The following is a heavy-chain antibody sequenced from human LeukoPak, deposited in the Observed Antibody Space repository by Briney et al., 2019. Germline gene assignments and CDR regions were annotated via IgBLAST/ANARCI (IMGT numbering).Heavy chain of an antibody. D-gene: IGHD3-22*01. V-gene: IGHV4-59*01. Sequence: PSETLSLTCTVSGGSISSYYWSWIRQPPGKGLEWIGYIYYSGSTNYNPSLKSRVTISVNTSKNQFSLKLSSVTAADTAVYYCARVSNYYDSSGYPYYYYYMDVWGKGTTVTVSS. J-gene: IGHJ6*03. CDR3: ARVSNYYDSSGYPYYYYYMDV. CDR1: GGSISSYY. CDR2: IYYSGST.